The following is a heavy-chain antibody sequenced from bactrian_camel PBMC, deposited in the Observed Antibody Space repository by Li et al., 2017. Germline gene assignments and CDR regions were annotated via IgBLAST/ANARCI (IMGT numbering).Heavy chain of an antibody. Sequence: HVQLVESGGGLVQPGGSLRLSCAASGHTYNRNCMAWFRQAPGKEREGVARIATGSGNTYYADSVKGRFTISRDNLQMNSLKSEDTGLYYCATSLTDNWLRGFGYWGQGTQVTVS. V-gene: IGHV3S1*01. CDR2: IATGSGNT. CDR3: ATSLTDNWLRGFGY. CDR1: GHTYNRNC. D-gene: IGHD8*01. J-gene: IGHJ6*01.